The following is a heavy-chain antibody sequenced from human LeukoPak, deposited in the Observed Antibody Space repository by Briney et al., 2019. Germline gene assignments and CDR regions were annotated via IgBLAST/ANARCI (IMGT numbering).Heavy chain of an antibody. CDR2: INPNSGGT. D-gene: IGHD3-22*01. V-gene: IGHV1-2*04. J-gene: IGHJ4*02. Sequence: GASVKVSCTASGYTFTGYYMHWVRQAPGQGLEWMGWINPNSGGTNYAQKFQGWVTMTRDTSISTAYMELSRLRSDDTAVYYCARGSLNYYDITGYFDYWGQGTLVTVSS. CDR1: GYTFTGYY. CDR3: ARGSLNYYDITGYFDY.